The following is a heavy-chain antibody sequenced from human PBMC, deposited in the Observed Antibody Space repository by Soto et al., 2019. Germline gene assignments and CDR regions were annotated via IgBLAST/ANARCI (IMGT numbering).Heavy chain of an antibody. CDR3: TRGLGGASC. V-gene: IGHV3-74*01. D-gene: IGHD2-15*01. Sequence: EVQLVESGGGLLQPGGSLSLSCAASGYTFSSYWMHWVRQAPGKELVWVSRINTDGSSTSYADTVEGRFTISRDNAKNTLYLQMNSLRAEDTAVYYCTRGLGGASCWGQGTLVTVSS. J-gene: IGHJ4*02. CDR1: GYTFSSYW. CDR2: INTDGSST.